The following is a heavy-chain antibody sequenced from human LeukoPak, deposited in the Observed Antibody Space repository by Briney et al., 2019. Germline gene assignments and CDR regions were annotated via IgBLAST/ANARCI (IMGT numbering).Heavy chain of an antibody. J-gene: IGHJ4*02. CDR1: GGSFSGYY. V-gene: IGHV4-34*01. D-gene: IGHD2-15*01. Sequence: KTSETLSLTCAVYGGSFSGYYWSWIRPPPGKGLEWIGEINHSGSTNYNPSLKSRVTISVDTSKNQFSLKLSSVTAADTAVYYCARGYCSGGSCPLFDYWGQGTLVTVSS. CDR2: INHSGST. CDR3: ARGYCSGGSCPLFDY.